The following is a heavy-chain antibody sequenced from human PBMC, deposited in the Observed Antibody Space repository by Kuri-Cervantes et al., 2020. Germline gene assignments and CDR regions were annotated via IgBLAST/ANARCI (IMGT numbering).Heavy chain of an antibody. CDR3: ARAGDIAVAGTWGGGMDV. CDR2: ISSSSSYI. D-gene: IGHD6-19*01. V-gene: IGHV3-21*01. CDR1: GFTFSSYS. J-gene: IGHJ6*02. Sequence: GESLKISCAASGFTFSSYSMNWVRQAPGKGLEWVSSISSSSSYIYYADSVKGRFTISRDNAKNSLYLQMNSLRAEDTAVHYCARAGDIAVAGTWGGGMDVWGQGTTVTVSS.